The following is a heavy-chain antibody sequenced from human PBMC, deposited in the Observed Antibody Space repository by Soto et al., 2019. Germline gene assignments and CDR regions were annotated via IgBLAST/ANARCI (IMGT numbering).Heavy chain of an antibody. V-gene: IGHV3-15*05. Sequence: PGGSLRLSCAASGFTFINAWMSWVRQAPGKGLEWVGHIKSNTDGGTTDYAAPVKGRFTISRDDSKDMLYLQMNSLKTEDTAVFYCATRAVFWISYSFFFDYWGRGTLVTVSS. J-gene: IGHJ4*02. CDR3: ATRAVFWISYSFFFDY. D-gene: IGHD3-3*01. CDR2: IKSNTDGGTT. CDR1: GFTFINAW.